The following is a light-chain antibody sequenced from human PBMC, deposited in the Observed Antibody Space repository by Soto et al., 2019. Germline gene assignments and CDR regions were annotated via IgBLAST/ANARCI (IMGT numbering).Light chain of an antibody. V-gene: IGKV3-20*01. CDR1: QSVSSSY. CDR3: QQYGTSPQLT. CDR2: GAS. J-gene: IGKJ1*01. Sequence: ENVLTQSPGTLSLSPGERATLSCRASQSVSSSYLAWYQQKPGLAPRLLIYGASSRATGIPDRFSGSGSGTDFTLTISRLEPEDFAVYYCQQYGTSPQLTFGHGTKVEIK.